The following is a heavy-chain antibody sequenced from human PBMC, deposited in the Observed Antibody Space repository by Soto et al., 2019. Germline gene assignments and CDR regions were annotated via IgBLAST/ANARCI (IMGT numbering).Heavy chain of an antibody. CDR1: GFAFGDYY. CDR2: ISTSSSYT. Sequence: PGGSLRLSYAASGFAFGDYYMSWIRQAPGKGLEWISYISTSSSYTNYADSVKGRFTISRDNAKNSLYLQMNSLRAEDTAVYYCTRDKNGWEQLIDYWGQGALVTVSS. V-gene: IGHV3-11*05. J-gene: IGHJ4*02. D-gene: IGHD1-26*01. CDR3: TRDKNGWEQLIDY.